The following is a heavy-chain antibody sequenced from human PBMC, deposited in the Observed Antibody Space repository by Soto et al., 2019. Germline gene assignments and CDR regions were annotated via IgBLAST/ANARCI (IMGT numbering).Heavy chain of an antibody. Sequence: GGSLRLSCAASGFTFSTYAMSWVRQASGMGLEWVSDISDSGDDTYYADSVKGRFTISRDNSKSTLYLQMNSVRSEDTALYYCAKRDRGRSSGPSDYWGHGTLVTVSS. CDR3: AKRDRGRSSGPSDY. CDR2: ISDSGDDT. V-gene: IGHV3-23*01. J-gene: IGHJ4*01. D-gene: IGHD1-26*01. CDR1: GFTFSTYA.